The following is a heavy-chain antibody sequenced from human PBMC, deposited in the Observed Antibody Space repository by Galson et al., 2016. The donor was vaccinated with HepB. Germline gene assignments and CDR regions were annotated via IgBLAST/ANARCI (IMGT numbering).Heavy chain of an antibody. CDR3: ARDLVEFCSGSSCQRGGMDV. CDR1: GFTFSSYW. CDR2: INIDGSSI. D-gene: IGHD2-15*01. J-gene: IGHJ6*02. Sequence: SLRLSCAASGFTFSSYWMHWVRQAPGKGLVSVSRINIDGSSINYVDSVKGRFTSSRDNAKNTLFLQMNSLRAEDTAVYYCARDLVEFCSGSSCQRGGMDVWGQGTTVTVSS. V-gene: IGHV3-74*01.